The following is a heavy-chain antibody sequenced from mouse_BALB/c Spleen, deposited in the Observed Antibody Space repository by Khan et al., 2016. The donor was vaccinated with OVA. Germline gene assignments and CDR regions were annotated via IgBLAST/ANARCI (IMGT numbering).Heavy chain of an antibody. D-gene: IGHD1-1*02. CDR2: ISFDSDDT. CDR3: VRGGGIYDAYYAMDY. CDR1: SYTFTDYS. Sequence: QVQLKESGPELVRPGVSVKISCKGSSYTFTDYSMHWVKQSHAKGLEWIGVISFDSDDTNYNQKFEGKATMTVDKSSSTAYMELARLTTEDSAVYYCVRGGGIYDAYYAMDYWGQGTSVTVSS. J-gene: IGHJ4*01. V-gene: IGHV1S137*01.